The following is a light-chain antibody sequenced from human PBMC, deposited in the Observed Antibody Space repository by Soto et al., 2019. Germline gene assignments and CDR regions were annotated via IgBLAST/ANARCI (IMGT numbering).Light chain of an antibody. Sequence: QSVLTQPRSVSGSPGQSVTISCTATSSDVGGYNYVSWYQQHPGKAPKLMIYDVSKRPSGVPDRFSGSKSGNTASLTISGLQAEDEADYYCCSYAGSYTFDVFGTGTKLTVL. CDR3: CSYAGSYTFDV. CDR2: DVS. J-gene: IGLJ1*01. V-gene: IGLV2-11*01. CDR1: SSDVGGYNY.